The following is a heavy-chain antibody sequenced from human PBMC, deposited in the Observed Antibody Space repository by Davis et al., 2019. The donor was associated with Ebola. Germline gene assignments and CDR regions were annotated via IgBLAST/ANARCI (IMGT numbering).Heavy chain of an antibody. V-gene: IGHV1-18*01. CDR2: ISTYNGHT. CDR3: ASGQVYWYFDL. CDR1: GYTFTKYG. J-gene: IGHJ2*01. Sequence: ASVKVSCKASGYTFTKYGTNYAINWVRQAPGQGLEWMGWISTYNGHTSYAQNLQGRVTMTTDTSTSTAYMELRSLKSDDTAVYYCASGQVYWYFDLWGRGTLVTVSS.